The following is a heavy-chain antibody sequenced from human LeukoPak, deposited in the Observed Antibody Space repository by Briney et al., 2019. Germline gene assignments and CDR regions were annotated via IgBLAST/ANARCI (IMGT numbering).Heavy chain of an antibody. CDR3: ARDWNYDSNPDPVVSGFDP. J-gene: IGHJ5*02. CDR1: GYTFTSYY. D-gene: IGHD1-7*01. Sequence: ASVKVSCTASGYTFTSYYMHWVRQAPGQGLEWMGIINPSGGSTSYAQKFQDRVTMTRDTSTSTVYMELSSLRSEDTAVYYCARDWNYDSNPDPVVSGFDPWGQGTLVTVSS. CDR2: INPSGGST. V-gene: IGHV1-46*01.